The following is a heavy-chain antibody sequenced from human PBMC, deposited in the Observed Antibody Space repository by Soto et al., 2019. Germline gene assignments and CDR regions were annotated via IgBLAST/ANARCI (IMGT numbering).Heavy chain of an antibody. D-gene: IGHD2-21*02. CDR2: ITSDGKSK. V-gene: IGHV3-74*01. Sequence: GGSLRLSCAASGFNFTNHWMHWVRQAPGKGLVWVSRITSDGKSKAYAESVKGRFAISRDNAKNTVYLQMNGLTVEDTAVYYCARESGDWPLNWFDPWGQGTLVAVSS. J-gene: IGHJ5*02. CDR3: ARESGDWPLNWFDP. CDR1: GFNFTNHW.